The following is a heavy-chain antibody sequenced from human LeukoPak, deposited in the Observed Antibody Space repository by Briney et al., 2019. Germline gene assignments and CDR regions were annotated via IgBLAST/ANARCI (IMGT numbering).Heavy chain of an antibody. CDR3: ARHTYYYDSSGYYDWFDP. D-gene: IGHD3-22*01. V-gene: IGHV4-39*01. J-gene: IGHJ5*02. Sequence: PSETLSLTCTVSGGSISSSSYYWGWIRQPPGKGLEWIGSIYYSGSTYYNPSLKSRVTISVDTSKNQFSLKLSSVTAADTAVYYCARHTYYYDSSGYYDWFDPWGQGTLATVSS. CDR1: GGSISSSSYY. CDR2: IYYSGST.